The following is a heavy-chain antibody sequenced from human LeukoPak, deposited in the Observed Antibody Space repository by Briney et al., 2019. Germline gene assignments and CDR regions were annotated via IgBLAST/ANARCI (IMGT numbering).Heavy chain of an antibody. J-gene: IGHJ4*02. V-gene: IGHV3-33*01. D-gene: IGHD3-22*01. Sequence: GGPLRLSCAASGFTFSSYGMHWVRQAPGKGLEWVAVIWYDGSNKYYADSVKGRFTISRDNSKNTLYLQMNSLRAEDTAVYYCARGTYYYDSSGYGFDYWGQGTLVTVSS. CDR2: IWYDGSNK. CDR1: GFTFSSYG. CDR3: ARGTYYYDSSGYGFDY.